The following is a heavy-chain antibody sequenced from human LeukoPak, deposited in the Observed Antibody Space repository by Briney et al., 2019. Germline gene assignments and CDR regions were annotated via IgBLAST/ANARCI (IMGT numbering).Heavy chain of an antibody. J-gene: IGHJ4*02. D-gene: IGHD7-27*01. V-gene: IGHV4-39*01. Sequence: PSETLSLTCTVSGGSISSSSYYWGWIRQPPGKGLEWIGSIYYSGSTYYNPPLKSRVTISVDTSKNQFSLKLSSVTAADTAVYYCARRDNWGYFDYWGQGTLVTVSS. CDR1: GGSISSSSYY. CDR2: IYYSGST. CDR3: ARRDNWGYFDY.